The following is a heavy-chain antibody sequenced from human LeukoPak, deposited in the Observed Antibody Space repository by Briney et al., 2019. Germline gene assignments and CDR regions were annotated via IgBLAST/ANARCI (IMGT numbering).Heavy chain of an antibody. J-gene: IGHJ4*02. Sequence: GESLKISCKGSGYSFTSYWIGWVRQMPGKGLEWMGIIYPGDSDTRYSPSFQGQVTISADKSISTAYLQWSSLKASDTAMYYCARCSVGATWAGYFDYWGQGTLVTVSS. CDR1: GYSFTSYW. CDR2: IYPGDSDT. V-gene: IGHV5-51*01. D-gene: IGHD1-26*01. CDR3: ARCSVGATWAGYFDY.